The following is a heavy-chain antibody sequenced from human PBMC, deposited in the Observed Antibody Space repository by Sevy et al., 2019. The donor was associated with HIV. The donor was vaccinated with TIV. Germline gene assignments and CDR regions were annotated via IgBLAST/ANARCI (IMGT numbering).Heavy chain of an antibody. Sequence: GVSLRLSCAASGFAFSVYGMHWVRQAPGKGLEWVAYIVYDGSDKFYVDSVKGRFSISRDNSKKELYLHMNSLKTEDKALYYCANRWIETQYNFWNSYYDTFEIWGQGTMVTVSS. CDR2: IVYDGSDK. CDR1: GFAFSVYG. J-gene: IGHJ3*02. CDR3: ANRWIETQYNFWNSYYDTFEI. D-gene: IGHD3-3*01. V-gene: IGHV3-30*02.